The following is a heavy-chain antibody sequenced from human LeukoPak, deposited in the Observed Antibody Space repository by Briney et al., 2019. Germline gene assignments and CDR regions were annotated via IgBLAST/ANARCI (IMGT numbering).Heavy chain of an antibody. CDR3: ARQGGYYGSGSYQKYYYYYGMDV. Sequence: SETLSLTCAVYGGSFSGYYWSWIRQPPGKGLEWIGEINHSGSTNYNPSLKSRVTISVDTSKNQFSLKLSSVTAADTAVYYCARQGGYYGSGSYQKYYYYYGMDVWGQGTTVTVSS. V-gene: IGHV4-34*01. J-gene: IGHJ6*02. D-gene: IGHD3-10*01. CDR2: INHSGST. CDR1: GGSFSGYY.